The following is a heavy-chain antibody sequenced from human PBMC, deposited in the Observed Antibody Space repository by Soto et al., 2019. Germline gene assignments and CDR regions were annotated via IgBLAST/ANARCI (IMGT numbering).Heavy chain of an antibody. V-gene: IGHV4-59*01. CDR3: SIGPYCSGGSCYSYYYGMDV. D-gene: IGHD2-15*01. CDR2: IYYSGST. CDR1: GGSISSYY. J-gene: IGHJ6*02. Sequence: SETLSLTCTVSGGSISSYYWSWIRQPPGKGLEWIGYIYYSGSTNYNPSLKSRVTISVDTSKNQFSMKLSSVTAADTAVYYCSIGPYCSGGSCYSYYYGMDVWGQGTTVTVSS.